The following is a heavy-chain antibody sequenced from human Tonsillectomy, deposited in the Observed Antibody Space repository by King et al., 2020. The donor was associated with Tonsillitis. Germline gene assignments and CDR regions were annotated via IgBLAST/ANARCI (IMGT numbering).Heavy chain of an antibody. CDR1: GFSLNNPIMG. Sequence: TLKESGPVLVKPTETLTLTCTVSGFSLNNPIMGVSWIRQPPGKALEWLAHIVSDDEKTYSTARKSRLAISKDTSKSQVVLTMTNLDPVDKATYYCARIEGELSTTFDYWGPGTLVTVSS. CDR3: ARIEGELSTTFDY. V-gene: IGHV2-26*01. D-gene: IGHD5-24*01. J-gene: IGHJ4*02. CDR2: IVSDDEK.